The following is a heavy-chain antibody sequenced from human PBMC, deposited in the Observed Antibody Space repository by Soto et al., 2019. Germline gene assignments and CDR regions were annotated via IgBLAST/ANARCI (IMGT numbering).Heavy chain of an antibody. Sequence: QVQLQESGRGLVKPSQTLSLTCTVSGGSISSGNYYWSWIRQPPGKGLEWIGYIYSTGSTYYNPSLKGRVTISVDTSKTHFSLKRSSVTAADTAVYYCARVTRDYGSGTYYPSNYWGQGTLVTVSS. CDR2: IYSTGST. J-gene: IGHJ4*02. V-gene: IGHV4-30-4*01. CDR3: ARVTRDYGSGTYYPSNY. D-gene: IGHD3-10*01. CDR1: GGSISSGNYY.